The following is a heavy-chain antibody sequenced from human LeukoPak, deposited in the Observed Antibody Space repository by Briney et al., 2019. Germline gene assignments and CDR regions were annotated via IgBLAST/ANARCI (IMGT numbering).Heavy chain of an antibody. V-gene: IGHV1-2*02. CDR2: INPNSGGT. Sequence: ASVKVSCKASGYTFTGYYMHWVRQAPGQGLEWMGWINPNSGGTNYAQKFQGRVTMTRDTSISTAYMELSRLRSDDTAVYYCARNMDYDILTGYQYWGQGTLVTASS. CDR3: ARNMDYDILTGYQY. CDR1: GYTFTGYY. J-gene: IGHJ4*02. D-gene: IGHD3-9*01.